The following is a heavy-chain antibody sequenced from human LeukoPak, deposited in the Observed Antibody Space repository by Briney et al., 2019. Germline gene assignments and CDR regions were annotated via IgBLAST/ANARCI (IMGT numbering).Heavy chain of an antibody. CDR2: IYSGGST. Sequence: GGSLRLSCAASGFTVSSNYMSWVRQAPGKGLEWVSVIYSGGSTYYADSVKGRFTISRDNSKHTLYLQMNSLRAEDTAVYYCARFHYYDSSGYYYVDAFDIWGQGTMVTVSS. CDR1: GFTVSSNY. D-gene: IGHD3-22*01. V-gene: IGHV3-53*01. J-gene: IGHJ3*02. CDR3: ARFHYYDSSGYYYVDAFDI.